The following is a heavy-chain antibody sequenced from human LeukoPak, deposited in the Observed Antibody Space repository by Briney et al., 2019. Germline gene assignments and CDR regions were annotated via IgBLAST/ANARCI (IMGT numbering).Heavy chain of an antibody. J-gene: IGHJ4*02. CDR1: GFTFSSYW. CDR3: ASLYSSGWYEFDY. CDR2: INSDGSST. V-gene: IGHV3-74*01. D-gene: IGHD6-19*01. Sequence: GGSLRLSCAASGFTFSSYWMHWVRHAPGKGLVWVSRINSDGSSTSYADSVKGRFTISRDNAKNTLYLQMNSLRAEDTAVYYCASLYSSGWYEFDYWGQGTLVTVSS.